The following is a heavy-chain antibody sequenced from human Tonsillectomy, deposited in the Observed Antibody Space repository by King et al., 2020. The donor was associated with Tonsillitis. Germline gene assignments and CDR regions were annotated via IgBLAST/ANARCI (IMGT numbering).Heavy chain of an antibody. Sequence: QLVQSGAEVKKPGASVKVSCKASGYTFTDDYMHWVRQAPGQGLEWMGWINPNCGGTKYAQKFQGRVTMTRDTSISTAYMELSRLRSDDTAVYSCARALYCSGGSCYYFDYWGQGTLVTVSS. CDR3: ARALYCSGGSCYYFDY. J-gene: IGHJ4*02. V-gene: IGHV1-2*02. CDR1: GYTFTDDY. CDR2: INPNCGGT. D-gene: IGHD2-15*01.